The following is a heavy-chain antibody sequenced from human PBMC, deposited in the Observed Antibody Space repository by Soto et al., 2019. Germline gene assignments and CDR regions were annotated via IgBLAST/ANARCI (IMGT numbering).Heavy chain of an antibody. CDR3: ARHSLATQPGDY. V-gene: IGHV5-51*01. CDR2: IYPGDSDT. Sequence: PGESLKISCMASGYSFSTYWIAWVRQRPGKGLDWMGIIYPGDSDTRYSPSFQGQVTISVDNSIGTAYLEWTTLRASDSAMYYCARHSLATQPGDYWGQGTRVTVSS. CDR1: GYSFSTYW. J-gene: IGHJ4*02. D-gene: IGHD5-12*01.